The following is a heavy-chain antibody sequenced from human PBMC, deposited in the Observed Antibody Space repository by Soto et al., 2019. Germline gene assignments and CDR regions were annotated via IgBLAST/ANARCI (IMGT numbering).Heavy chain of an antibody. D-gene: IGHD6-19*01. CDR2: IFYTGST. CDR1: GGSISGHY. J-gene: IGHJ4*02. CDR3: ARVGSSGWSPDY. Sequence: SETLSLTCTVSGGSISGHYWIWIRQSPGKGLEWIGYIFYTGSTNYNPSLKSRVTLSVGTSKNQFSLRLSSVTAADTAVYYCARVGSSGWSPDYWGQGTLVTVSS. V-gene: IGHV4-59*11.